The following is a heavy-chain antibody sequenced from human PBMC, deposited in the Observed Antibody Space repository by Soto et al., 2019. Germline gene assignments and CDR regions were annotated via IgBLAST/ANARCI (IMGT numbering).Heavy chain of an antibody. D-gene: IGHD2-15*01. V-gene: IGHV4-39*01. Sequence: SETLCLTCSVSGGSISSKSYSWGWIRQPPGKGLEWIGTFYYSENTYYNPSLKSRVTISVDTSKNQFSLKLSSVTAADTAVYYCAKLAGYCSGNSCHGDYAMDVWGQGTTVT. CDR1: GGSISSKSYS. J-gene: IGHJ6*02. CDR3: AKLAGYCSGNSCHGDYAMDV. CDR2: FYYSENT.